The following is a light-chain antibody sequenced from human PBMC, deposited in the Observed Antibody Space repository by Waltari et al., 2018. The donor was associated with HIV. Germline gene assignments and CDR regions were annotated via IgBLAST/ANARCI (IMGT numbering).Light chain of an antibody. V-gene: IGLV3-1*01. J-gene: IGLJ2*01. CDR1: KLGDKY. Sequence: SYRLTQPPSLSVSPGQRATITCSGPKLGDKYASWCHKRPGQSPVLVIFQDTKRPSGIPERFSGSKSGDTATLTSSGIQAMDEADYYCQTWDNGTVIFGGGTTLTVL. CDR2: QDT. CDR3: QTWDNGTVI.